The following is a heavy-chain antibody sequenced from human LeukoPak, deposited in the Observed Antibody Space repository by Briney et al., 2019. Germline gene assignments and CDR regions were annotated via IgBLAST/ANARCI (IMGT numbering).Heavy chain of an antibody. CDR2: ISGSGGST. CDR3: ARGLGTWGHWYFDL. J-gene: IGHJ2*01. Sequence: GGSLRLFCAASGFTFSSYTMSCVRQAPGKGLNWVSSISGSGGSTYYADSVKGRFTISRDNSKNTLYLQMNSLRAEDTAVYYCARGLGTWGHWYFDLWGRGTLVTVSA. CDR1: GFTFSSYT. D-gene: IGHD3-16*01. V-gene: IGHV3-23*01.